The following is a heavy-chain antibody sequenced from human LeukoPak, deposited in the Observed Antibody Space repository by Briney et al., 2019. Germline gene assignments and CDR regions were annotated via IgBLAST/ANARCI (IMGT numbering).Heavy chain of an antibody. CDR2: ICTDETNI. J-gene: IGHJ4*02. CDR1: GFTFNDHG. V-gene: IGHV3-74*01. D-gene: IGHD6-13*01. Sequence: GGSLRLFCVASGFTFNDHGMHWVRHPPGKGLVWVSYICTDETNIRHADSVKGRLTIARNKAKNTLYLQIASLRGEDMSVYYCVRGVSVTPGIYYWGQGTLATVSS. CDR3: VRGVSVTPGIYY.